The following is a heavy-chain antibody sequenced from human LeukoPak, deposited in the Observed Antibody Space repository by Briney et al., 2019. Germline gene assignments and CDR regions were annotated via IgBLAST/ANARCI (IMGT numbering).Heavy chain of an antibody. CDR3: AKGGGYFSPYWYFDL. V-gene: IGHV3-48*03. J-gene: IGHJ2*01. CDR2: ISSSGGTI. D-gene: IGHD1-26*01. Sequence: GGSLRLSCAASGFTFSSYEMNWVRQAPGKGLEWVPYISSSGGTIYYADSVKGRFTISRDNAKNSLYLQMNSLRAEDTAVYYCAKGGGYFSPYWYFDLWGRGTLVTVSS. CDR1: GFTFSSYE.